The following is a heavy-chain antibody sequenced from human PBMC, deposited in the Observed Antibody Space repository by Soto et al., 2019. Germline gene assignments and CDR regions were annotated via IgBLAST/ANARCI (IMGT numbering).Heavy chain of an antibody. CDR2: IYPGDSDT. CDR1: GYSFTSYW. CDR3: ARHIYSGSYFYYYYGMDV. J-gene: IGHJ6*02. D-gene: IGHD1-26*01. Sequence: PXESLKISCKGSGYSFTSYWIGWVRQMPGKGLEWMGIIYPGDSDTRYSPSFQGQVTISADKSISTAYLQWSSLKASDTAMYYCARHIYSGSYFYYYYGMDVWGQGTTVTVSS. V-gene: IGHV5-51*01.